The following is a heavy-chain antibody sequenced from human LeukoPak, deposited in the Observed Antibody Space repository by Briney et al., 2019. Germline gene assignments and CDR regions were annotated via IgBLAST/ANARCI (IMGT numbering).Heavy chain of an antibody. CDR1: LVSIPNHN. CDR2: IYYNGII. D-gene: IGHD3-10*01. J-gene: IGHJ4*02. Sequence: KPSETLSPPFIVSLVSIPNHNWSFFRRAPGQGLGWAGDIYYNGIINYNPSLKSRVTISVDTSRNQFSMKLNSVTAADTAVYYCAGSGGLANTGAVFDYWGQGTLVTVSS. V-gene: IGHV4-59*11. CDR3: AGSGGLANTGAVFDY.